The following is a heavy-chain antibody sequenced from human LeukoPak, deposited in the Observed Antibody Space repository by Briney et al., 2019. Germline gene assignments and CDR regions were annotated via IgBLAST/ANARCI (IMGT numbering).Heavy chain of an antibody. V-gene: IGHV1-18*01. D-gene: IGHD3-22*01. CDR2: ISAYNGNT. CDR3: ARDRVWYDSSGYHDAFDI. CDR1: GYTFTSYG. Sequence: ASVKVSCKAFGYTFTSYGISWVRQAPGQGLEWMGWISAYNGNTNYAQKLQGRVTMTTDTSTNTAYMELRSLRSDDTAVYYCARDRVWYDSSGYHDAFDIWGQGTMVTVSS. J-gene: IGHJ3*02.